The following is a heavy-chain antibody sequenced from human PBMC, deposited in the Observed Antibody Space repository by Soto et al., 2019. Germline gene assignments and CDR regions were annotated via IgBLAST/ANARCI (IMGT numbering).Heavy chain of an antibody. J-gene: IGHJ6*02. D-gene: IGHD1-26*01. CDR2: ISSSSSYI. CDR3: AREGGSYYYGMDV. V-gene: IGHV3-21*01. CDR1: GFTFSSYS. Sequence: EVPLVESGGGLVKPGGSLRLSCAASGFTFSSYSMNWVRQAPGKGLEWVSSISSSSSYIYYADSVKGRFTISRDNAKNSLYLQMNSLRAEDTAVYYCAREGGSYYYGMDVWGQGTTVTVSS.